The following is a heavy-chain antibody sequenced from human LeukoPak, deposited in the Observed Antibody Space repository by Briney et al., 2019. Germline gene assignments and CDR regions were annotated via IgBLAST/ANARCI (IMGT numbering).Heavy chain of an antibody. J-gene: IGHJ3*02. Sequence: VASVKVSCKASGYTFTSYGISWVRQAPGQGLEWMGWISAYNGNTNYAQKLQGRVTMTTDTSTSTAYMELRSLRSDDTAVYYCARPLAYCGGDCYPVGAFDIWGQGTMVTVSS. CDR2: ISAYNGNT. D-gene: IGHD2-21*02. CDR3: ARPLAYCGGDCYPVGAFDI. CDR1: GYTFTSYG. V-gene: IGHV1-18*01.